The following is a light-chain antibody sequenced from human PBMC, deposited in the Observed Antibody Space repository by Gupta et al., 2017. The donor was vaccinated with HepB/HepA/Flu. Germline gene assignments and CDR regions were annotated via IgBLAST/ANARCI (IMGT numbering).Light chain of an antibody. CDR2: RNN. CDR1: SSNIGSNS. CDR3: AAWDDRLSGVL. J-gene: IGLJ2*01. Sequence: QSVLTQPPSASGTPGQRVTISCSGSSSNIGSNSVYWYQQLPGTAPKLLIYRNNQRPSGVPDRFSGSRSGTSASLAISGLRSEDETDYYCAAWDDRLSGVLSGGGTKLTVL. V-gene: IGLV1-47*01.